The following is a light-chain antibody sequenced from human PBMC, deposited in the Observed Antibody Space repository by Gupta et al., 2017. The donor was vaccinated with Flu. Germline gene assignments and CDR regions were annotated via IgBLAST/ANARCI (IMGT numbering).Light chain of an antibody. CDR2: DAS. CDR3: QQRSNGPPSLA. Sequence: EIVLTQSPATLSLSPGERATLSCRASQSVGSYLAWYQQKPGQAPRFLIFDASNRATGIPARFSGSGAGTDFTLTISSLEPEDFAVYYCQQRSNGPPSLAFGGGTKVEIK. V-gene: IGKV3-11*01. CDR1: QSVGSY. J-gene: IGKJ4*01.